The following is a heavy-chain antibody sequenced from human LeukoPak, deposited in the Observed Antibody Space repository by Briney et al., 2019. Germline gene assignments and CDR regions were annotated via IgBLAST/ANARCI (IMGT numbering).Heavy chain of an antibody. Sequence: SETLSLTCTVSGGSISGGDYFWAWIRQPPGKDLEWIGYIYHSGGAFYNPSLKSRVTISVDRSKNQFSLNVASVTAADTAVYYCAREVNVAPPGGNDAFDIWGRGTMVTVSS. CDR2: IYHSGGA. D-gene: IGHD1-1*01. CDR3: AREVNVAPPGGNDAFDI. J-gene: IGHJ3*02. V-gene: IGHV4-30-2*01. CDR1: GGSISGGDYF.